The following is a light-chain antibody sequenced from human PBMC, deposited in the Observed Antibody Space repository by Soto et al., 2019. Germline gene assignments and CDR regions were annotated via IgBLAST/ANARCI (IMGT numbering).Light chain of an antibody. CDR3: SSYTSASTPVL. J-gene: IGLJ2*01. V-gene: IGLV2-14*01. CDR2: DVS. Sequence: QSALTQPASVSGSPGQSITISCTGTGSDVGGYNYVSWYQQHPGKAPKVMIYDVSNRPSGVSNRFSGSKSGNTASLTISGLQAEDEADYYCSSYTSASTPVLFGGGTKLTVL. CDR1: GSDVGGYNY.